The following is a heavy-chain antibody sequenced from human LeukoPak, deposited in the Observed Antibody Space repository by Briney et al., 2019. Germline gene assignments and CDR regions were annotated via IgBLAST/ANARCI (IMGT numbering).Heavy chain of an antibody. CDR1: GIHFRNYW. J-gene: IGHJ4*02. CDR2: IKLYETTK. Sequence: GGALRLSCRASGIHFRNYWMSWVRQAPGKGVEWVAHIKLYETTKDYVDSVRRRYTIHRDNDKNSLYLQTNNLRGDDTAVYYWARGAYGSGSYYTDYWGQGTLVTVSS. V-gene: IGHV3-7*01. CDR3: ARGAYGSGSYYTDY. D-gene: IGHD3-10*01.